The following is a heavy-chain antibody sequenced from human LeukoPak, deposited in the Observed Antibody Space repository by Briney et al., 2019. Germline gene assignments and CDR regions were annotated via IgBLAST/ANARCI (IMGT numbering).Heavy chain of an antibody. D-gene: IGHD2-2*01. CDR3: ARGVVVVPAASYYYYYGMDV. CDR1: GGSISSGGYY. CDR2: IYYSGST. V-gene: IGHV4-31*03. J-gene: IGHJ6*02. Sequence: PSETLSLTCTVSGGSISSGGYYWNWIRQHPGEGLEWIGYIYYSGSTYYNPSLESRITMSLDASESQFSLKLSSVTAADTAVYYCARGVVVVPAASYYYYYGMDVWGQGTSVTVSS.